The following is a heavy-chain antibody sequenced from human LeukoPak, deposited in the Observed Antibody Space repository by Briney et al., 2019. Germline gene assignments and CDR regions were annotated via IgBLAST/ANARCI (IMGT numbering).Heavy chain of an antibody. V-gene: IGHV3-7*01. J-gene: IGHJ4*02. CDR2: IKQDGSEK. D-gene: IGHD5-12*01. CDR3: ARDSQGDDYFLVSTY. CDR1: GFTFSSYW. Sequence: PGGSLRLSCAASGFTFSSYWMSWVCQAPGKALEWVANIKQDGSEKYYVDSVKGRFTISRDNAKNSLYLQMNSLRAEDTAVYYCARDSQGDDYFLVSTYWGQGTLVTVSS.